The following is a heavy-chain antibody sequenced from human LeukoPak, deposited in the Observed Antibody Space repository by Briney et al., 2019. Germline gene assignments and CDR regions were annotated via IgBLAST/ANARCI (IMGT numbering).Heavy chain of an antibody. J-gene: IGHJ4*02. CDR3: AKRGTYCGGDCYSDFDY. CDR1: GFTFSSYG. Sequence: PGGSLRLSCAASGFTFSSYGMSWVRQAPGKELEWVSAISGSGGSTYYADSVKGRFTISRDNSKNTLYLQMNSLRAEDTAVYYCAKRGTYCGGDCYSDFDYWGQGTLVTVSS. CDR2: ISGSGGST. V-gene: IGHV3-23*01. D-gene: IGHD2-21*02.